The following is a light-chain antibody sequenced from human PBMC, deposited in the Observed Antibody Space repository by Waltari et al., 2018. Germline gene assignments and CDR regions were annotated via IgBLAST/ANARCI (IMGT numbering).Light chain of an antibody. CDR1: SSAVCGYNY. Sequence: QSALTQPASVSGSPGQSFTISCTGTSSAVCGYNYVPRYQQHPGKAPKLMIYEVSNRPSGVSNRFSGSKSGNTASLTISGLQAEDEADYYCSSYTSSSTPWVFGGGTKLTVL. CDR3: SSYTSSSTPWV. CDR2: EVS. V-gene: IGLV2-14*01. J-gene: IGLJ3*02.